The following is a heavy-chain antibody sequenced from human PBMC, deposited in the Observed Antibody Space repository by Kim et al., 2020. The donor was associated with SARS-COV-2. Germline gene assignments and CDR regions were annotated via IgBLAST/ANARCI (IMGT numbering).Heavy chain of an antibody. CDR3: TRLYYDFWSGYPFDY. Sequence: GGSLRLSCTASGFTFGDYAMSWVRQAPGKGLEWVGFIRSKAYGGTTEYAASVKGRFTISRDDSKSIAYLQMNSLKTEDTAVYYCTRLYYDFWSGYPFDYWGQGTLVTVSS. CDR2: IRSKAYGGTT. CDR1: GFTFGDYA. V-gene: IGHV3-49*04. J-gene: IGHJ4*02. D-gene: IGHD3-3*01.